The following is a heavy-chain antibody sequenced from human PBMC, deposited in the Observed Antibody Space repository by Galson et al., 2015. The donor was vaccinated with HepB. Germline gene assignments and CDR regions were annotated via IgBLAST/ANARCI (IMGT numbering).Heavy chain of an antibody. J-gene: IGHJ4*02. CDR3: ARGRGPVDY. Sequence: ETLSLTCAVYGGSFSGYYWSWIRQPPGKGLEWIGEINHSGSTNYNPSLKSRVTISVDTSKNQFSLKLSSVTAADTAVYYCARGRGPVDYWGQGTLVTVSS. CDR1: GGSFSGYY. CDR2: INHSGST. D-gene: IGHD3-10*01. V-gene: IGHV4-34*01.